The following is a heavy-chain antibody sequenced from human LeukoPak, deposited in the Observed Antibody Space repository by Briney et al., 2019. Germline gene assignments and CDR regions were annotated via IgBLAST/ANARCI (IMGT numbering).Heavy chain of an antibody. V-gene: IGHV3-23*01. CDR1: GSTFSSYA. J-gene: IGHJ5*02. D-gene: IGHD6-13*01. Sequence: PGGSLRLSCAASGSTFSSYAMSWVRQAPGKGLEWVSAISGSGGSTYYADSVKGRFTISRDNSKNTLYLQMNSLRAEDTAVYYCAKAPLITSSSWYHWFDPWGQGTLVTVSS. CDR2: ISGSGGST. CDR3: AKAPLITSSSWYHWFDP.